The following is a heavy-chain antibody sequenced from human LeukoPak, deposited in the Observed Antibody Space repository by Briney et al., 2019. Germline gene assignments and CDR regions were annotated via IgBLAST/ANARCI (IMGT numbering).Heavy chain of an antibody. CDR3: ARVPDSSSWHYWYFDL. J-gene: IGHJ2*01. D-gene: IGHD6-13*01. V-gene: IGHV1-8*02. CDR2: MNPKNGNT. Sequence: ASVKVSCKASGYTFTSYGINWVRQATGQGLEWMGWMNPKNGNTGYAQKFQGRVTMTRNTSISTAYMELSTLRSEDTAVYYCARVPDSSSWHYWYFDLWGRGTLLTVSS. CDR1: GYTFTSYG.